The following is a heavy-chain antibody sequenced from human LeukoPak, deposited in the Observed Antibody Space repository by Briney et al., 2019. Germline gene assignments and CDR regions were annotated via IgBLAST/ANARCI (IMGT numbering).Heavy chain of an antibody. CDR3: ARDRYCSGGSCYSIPFDY. J-gene: IGHJ4*02. CDR1: GYTFTSYY. D-gene: IGHD2-15*01. Sequence: ASVKVSCKASGYTFTSYYMHRVRQAPGQGLEWMGIINPSGGSTSYAQKFQGRVTMTRDMSTSTVYMELSSLRSEDTAVYYCARDRYCSGGSCYSIPFDYWGQGTLVTVSS. V-gene: IGHV1-46*01. CDR2: INPSGGST.